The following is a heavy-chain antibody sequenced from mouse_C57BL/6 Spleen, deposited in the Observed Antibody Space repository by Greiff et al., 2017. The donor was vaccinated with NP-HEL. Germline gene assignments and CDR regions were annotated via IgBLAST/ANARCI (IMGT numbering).Heavy chain of an antibody. CDR3: TLNYFDY. V-gene: IGHV14-4*01. J-gene: IGHJ2*01. CDR1: GFNIKDDY. Sequence: VQLKQSGAELVRPGASVKLSCTASGFNIKDDYMHWVKQRPEQGLEWIGWIDPENGDTEYASKFQGKATITADTSSNTAYLQLSSLTSEDTAVYYCTLNYFDYWGQGTTLTVSS. CDR2: IDPENGDT.